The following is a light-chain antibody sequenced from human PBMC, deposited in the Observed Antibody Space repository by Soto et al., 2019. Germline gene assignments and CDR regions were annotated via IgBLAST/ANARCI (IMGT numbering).Light chain of an antibody. CDR3: LQHSSYPWT. CDR1: QTISSW. J-gene: IGKJ1*01. CDR2: KAS. Sequence: QMTQSPSPLSGSLGDRVTLTWAASQTISSWLAWYQQKPGKAPKLLIYKASTLKSGVPSRFSGSGYGTELNLTISSLQTADFATYYCLQHSSYPWTFGQGTKVDIK. V-gene: IGKV1-5*03.